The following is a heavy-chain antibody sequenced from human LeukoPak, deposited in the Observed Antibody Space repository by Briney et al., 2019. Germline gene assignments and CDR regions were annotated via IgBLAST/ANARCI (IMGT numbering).Heavy chain of an antibody. CDR2: INQDGSEK. J-gene: IGHJ4*02. CDR3: ARDKIAGATYFDY. CDR1: GFTFSNYW. V-gene: IGHV3-7*01. Sequence: GGSLRLSCAASGFTFSNYWMSWVRQTPGKGPEWVANINQDGSEKYYVDSVKGRLTISRDNVENSLYLQMNSLRAEDTAVYYCARDKIAGATYFDYWGQGSLVTVSS. D-gene: IGHD1-26*01.